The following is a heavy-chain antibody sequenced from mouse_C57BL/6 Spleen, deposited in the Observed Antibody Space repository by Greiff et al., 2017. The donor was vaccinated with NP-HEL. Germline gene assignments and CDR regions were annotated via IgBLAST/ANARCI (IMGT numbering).Heavy chain of an antibody. CDR1: GYTFTDYE. Sequence: VQRVESGAELVRPGASVTLSCKASGYTFTDYEMHWVKQTPVHGLEWIGAIDPETGGTAYNQKFKGKAILTADKSSSTAYMELRSLTSEDSAVYYCTRDPITTASDYWGQGTTLTVSS. D-gene: IGHD1-1*01. J-gene: IGHJ2*01. CDR2: IDPETGGT. V-gene: IGHV1-15*01. CDR3: TRDPITTASDY.